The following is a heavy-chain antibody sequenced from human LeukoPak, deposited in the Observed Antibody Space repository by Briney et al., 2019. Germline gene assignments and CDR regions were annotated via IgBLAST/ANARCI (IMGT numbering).Heavy chain of an antibody. CDR2: IYYSGST. CDR1: GGSISSGDYY. Sequence: SETLSLTCTVSGGSISSGDYYWSWIRQPPGKGLEWIGYIYYSGSTYYNPSLKSRVTISVDTSKNQFSLKLSSVTAADTAVYYCARGSNYYGSGSYPYWGQGTLVTVSS. D-gene: IGHD3-10*01. CDR3: ARGSNYYGSGSYPY. J-gene: IGHJ4*02. V-gene: IGHV4-30-4*01.